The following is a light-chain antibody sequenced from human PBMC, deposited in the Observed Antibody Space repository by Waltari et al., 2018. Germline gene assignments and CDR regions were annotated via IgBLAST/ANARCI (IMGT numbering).Light chain of an antibody. V-gene: IGKV4-1*01. J-gene: IGKJ4*01. CDR3: LQDYSYPLT. CDR1: QSVLLSSNNKNY. CDR2: WAS. Sequence: DIVLTQSPDSLAVSLGERATINCKSSQSVLLSSNNKNYLAWFQEKPGQPPKLLVYWASNREAGAPGRFSASASGTDFTLTISSLQAEDVAVYYCLQDYSYPLTFGGGTKVEI.